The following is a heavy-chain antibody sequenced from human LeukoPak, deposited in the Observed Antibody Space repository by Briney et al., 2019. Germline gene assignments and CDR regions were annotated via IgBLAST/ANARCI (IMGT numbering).Heavy chain of an antibody. D-gene: IGHD3-10*02. J-gene: IGHJ4*02. V-gene: IGHV3-30*18. CDR1: GFTFSSYG. CDR3: AKDHYVYIRWTYEFDY. Sequence: GGSLRLSCAASGFTFSSYGVHWVRQAPGKGLEWVAVISYDGSNKFYADSVKGRFTISRDNSKNTLYMQMNSLRAEDTAVYYCAKDHYVYIRWTYEFDYWGQGTLVTVSS. CDR2: ISYDGSNK.